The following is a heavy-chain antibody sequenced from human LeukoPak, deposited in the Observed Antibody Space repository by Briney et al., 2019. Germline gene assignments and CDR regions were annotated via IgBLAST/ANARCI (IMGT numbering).Heavy chain of an antibody. CDR2: IKSKADGGTT. CDR1: TLTFSNVW. Sequence: PGGSLRLSCAASTLTFSNVWMSWVRQAPGKGLEWVGRIKSKADGGTTDYAAPVKGRFTISRDDSKNTLYLQMNSLRAEDTAVYYCARQRGDILTGYYIPRGFDYWGQGTLVTVSS. D-gene: IGHD3-9*01. J-gene: IGHJ4*02. CDR3: ARQRGDILTGYYIPRGFDY. V-gene: IGHV3-15*01.